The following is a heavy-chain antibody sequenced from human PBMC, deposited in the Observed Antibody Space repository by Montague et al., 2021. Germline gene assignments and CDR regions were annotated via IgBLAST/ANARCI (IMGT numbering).Heavy chain of an antibody. CDR1: GGSISSINW. Sequence: SETLSLTCAVSGGSISSINWWSWVRQPPGKGLGWIGEILHTGSTNYNPSLKSRVTISVDKSKNQFSLKLSSVTAAGTAVYYCARDNGYCNITSCSPLTYWGQGTLVTVSS. D-gene: IGHD2-2*03. J-gene: IGHJ4*02. V-gene: IGHV4-4*02. CDR3: ARDNGYCNITSCSPLTY. CDR2: ILHTGST.